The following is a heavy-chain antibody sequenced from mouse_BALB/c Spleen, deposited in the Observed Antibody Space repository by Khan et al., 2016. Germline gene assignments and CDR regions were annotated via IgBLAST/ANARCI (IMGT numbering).Heavy chain of an antibody. V-gene: IGHV4-1*02. Sequence: EVKLLESGGGLVQPGGSLKLSCAASGFDFSRYWMSWVRQAPGKGLEWIGAINPDSSTINYTPSLKDKFIISRDNDKNTLYLQMSKVRSEYTALYYCARPLYYGYQAYWGQGTLVTVSA. CDR3: ARPLYYGYQAY. CDR1: GFDFSRYW. CDR2: INPDSSTI. J-gene: IGHJ3*01. D-gene: IGHD1-2*01.